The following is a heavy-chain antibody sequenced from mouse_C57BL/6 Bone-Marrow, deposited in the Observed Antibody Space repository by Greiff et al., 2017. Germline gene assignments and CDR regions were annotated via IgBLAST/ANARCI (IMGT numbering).Heavy chain of an antibody. CDR1: GFTFTSYA. D-gene: IGHD1-1*01. CDR2: ISSGGDYI. Sequence: EVQRVESGEGLVKPGGSLKLSCAASGFTFTSYAMSWVRQTPEKRLEWVAYISSGGDYIYYADTVKGRFTISRDNARNTLYLQMSSLKYEDTAMYDCTGEGYCGSRRYFDVWGRGTTVTVTA. CDR3: TGEGYCGSRRYFDV. V-gene: IGHV5-9-1*02. J-gene: IGHJ1*03.